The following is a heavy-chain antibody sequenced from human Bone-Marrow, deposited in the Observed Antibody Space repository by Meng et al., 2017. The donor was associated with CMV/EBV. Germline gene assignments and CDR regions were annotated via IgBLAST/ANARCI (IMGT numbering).Heavy chain of an antibody. CDR2: IWYDGSNK. CDR1: GFIFSSYC. V-gene: IGHV3-33*06. CDR3: AKDRGTTMTARGYLDN. Sequence: SGFIFSSYCMSWVRQAPGKGLEWVAIIWYDGSNKYYADSVKGRFTISRDNSKNTLYLQMNSLRVEDTAVYYCAKDRGTTMTARGYLDNWGQGTLVTSPQ. D-gene: IGHD4-17*01. J-gene: IGHJ4*02.